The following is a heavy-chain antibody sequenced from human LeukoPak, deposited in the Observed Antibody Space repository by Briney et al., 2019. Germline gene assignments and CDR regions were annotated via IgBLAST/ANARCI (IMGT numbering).Heavy chain of an antibody. Sequence: GGSLRLSCAASGFTFSTYSMNWVRQAPGKGLDWVSYISSSGRYIYYTDSVKGRFTISRDNAKNSLYLQMNSLRAEDTAVYYCARESSSSTAFDIWGQGTMVTVSS. CDR1: GFTFSTYS. V-gene: IGHV3-21*01. CDR2: ISSSGRYI. CDR3: ARESSSSTAFDI. J-gene: IGHJ3*02. D-gene: IGHD6-6*01.